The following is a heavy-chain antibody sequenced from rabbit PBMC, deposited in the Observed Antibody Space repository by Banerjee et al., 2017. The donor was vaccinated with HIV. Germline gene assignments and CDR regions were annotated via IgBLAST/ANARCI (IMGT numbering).Heavy chain of an antibody. V-gene: IGHV1S40*01. CDR1: GFSFSSGYY. CDR2: IYTGDDNT. Sequence: QSLEESGGDLVKPGASLTLTCTASGFSFSSGYYMCWVRQAPGKGLEWIACIYTGDDNTYYASWAKGRFTISKTSSTTVTLQMTSLTAADTATYFCARWGAGGGGSAYRDAASDLWGPGTLVTVS. D-gene: IGHD1-1*01. CDR3: ARWGAGGGGSAYRDAASDL. J-gene: IGHJ6*01.